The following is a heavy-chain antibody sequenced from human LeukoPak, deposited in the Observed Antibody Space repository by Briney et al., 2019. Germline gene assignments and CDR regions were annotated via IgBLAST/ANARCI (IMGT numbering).Heavy chain of an antibody. CDR3: ARWTYNYDY. V-gene: IGHV3-74*01. D-gene: IGHD3/OR15-3a*01. Sequence: GGSLRLSCAASRFTFTNSWMHWVRQAPGKGLVWVSRINSDGSSTTYADFVKGRFTISRDNSKNTVYLQMSSLQAEDTALYYCARWTYNYDYWGQGTLVTVSS. J-gene: IGHJ4*02. CDR1: RFTFTNSW. CDR2: INSDGSST.